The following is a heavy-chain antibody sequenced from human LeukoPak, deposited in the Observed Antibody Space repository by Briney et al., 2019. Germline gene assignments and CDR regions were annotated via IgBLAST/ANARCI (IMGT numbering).Heavy chain of an antibody. CDR1: GGSFGGYY. CDR3: ARVRSSGWYPSRGSGMDV. Sequence: PSETLSLTCAVYGGSFGGYYWSWIRQPPGKGLEWIGEINRSGSTNYNPSLKSRVTISVGTSKNQFSLQLNSVTPEDTAVYYCARVRSSGWYPSRGSGMDVWGQGTTVTVSS. D-gene: IGHD6-19*01. J-gene: IGHJ6*02. CDR2: INRSGST. V-gene: IGHV4-34*01.